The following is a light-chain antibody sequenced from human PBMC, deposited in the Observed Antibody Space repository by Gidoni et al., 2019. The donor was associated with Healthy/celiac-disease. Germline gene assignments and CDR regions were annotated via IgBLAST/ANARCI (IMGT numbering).Light chain of an antibody. J-gene: IGLJ1*01. CDR2: GKN. V-gene: IGLV3-19*01. CDR1: SLRSYY. Sequence: SSELTQDPAVSVALGQTVSITCQGDSLRSYYASWYQQKPGQAPVLVIYGKNNRPSGIPDRFSGSSSGNTASLTITGAQAEDEADYYCNSQDSSGNHHVFGTGTKVTVL. CDR3: NSQDSSGNHHV.